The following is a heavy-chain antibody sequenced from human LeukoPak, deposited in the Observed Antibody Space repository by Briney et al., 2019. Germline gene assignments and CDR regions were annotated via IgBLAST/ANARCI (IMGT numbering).Heavy chain of an antibody. CDR1: GFTFKSHH. V-gene: IGHV3-21*01. CDR2: ISSSSSYI. D-gene: IGHD5-18*01. Sequence: GGSLRLSCAASGFTFKSHHMSWVRQAPGKGLEWVSSISSSSSYIYYADSVKGRFTISRDDAKNSLYLQMNSLRAEDTAVYYCARGLQLHDAFDIWGQGTMVTVSS. J-gene: IGHJ3*02. CDR3: ARGLQLHDAFDI.